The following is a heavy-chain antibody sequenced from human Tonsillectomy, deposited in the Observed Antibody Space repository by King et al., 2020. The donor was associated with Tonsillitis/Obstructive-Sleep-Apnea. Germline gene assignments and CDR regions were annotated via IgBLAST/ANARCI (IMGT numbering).Heavy chain of an antibody. D-gene: IGHD2-15*01. J-gene: IGHJ5*02. V-gene: IGHV3-48*02. CDR3: ARDGDVVVVAARGFDP. Sequence: EVQLVESGGGLVQPGGSLRLSCAASGFTFSSYSMNWVRQAPGKGLEWVSYISSSNSTIYNADSVKGRFTISRDNAKNSLYLQMSSLRDEDTAVYYCARDGDVVVVAARGFDPWGQGTLVTVSS. CDR2: ISSSNSTI. CDR1: GFTFSSYS.